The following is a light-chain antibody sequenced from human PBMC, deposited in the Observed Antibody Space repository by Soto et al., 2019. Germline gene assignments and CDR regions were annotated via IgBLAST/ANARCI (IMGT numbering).Light chain of an antibody. V-gene: IGKV3-11*01. Sequence: VWTQSPGTLSLSPWERSTLSCRSSQSVNSDYLAWFQQKPGQAPRLLIYDASNRATGIPARFSGSGSGTDFTLTISSLEPEDFAIYYCQQRTNWPPAFGQGTRLEIK. J-gene: IGKJ5*01. CDR3: QQRTNWPPA. CDR1: QSVNSDY. CDR2: DAS.